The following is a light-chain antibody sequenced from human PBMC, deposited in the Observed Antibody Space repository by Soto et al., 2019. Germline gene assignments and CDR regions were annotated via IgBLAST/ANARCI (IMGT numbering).Light chain of an antibody. CDR2: GVT. Sequence: QSALTQPASVSGSPGQSITLSCTGTNNDVGAFNLVSWYQQHPVKDPKLIIFGVTERPSGVSNRFSGSKSGNTASLTISGLQAEDEGEYYCCSYAGRDNYWSFGGGTKLTVL. CDR3: CSYAGRDNYWS. V-gene: IGLV2-23*02. J-gene: IGLJ2*01. CDR1: NNDVGAFNL.